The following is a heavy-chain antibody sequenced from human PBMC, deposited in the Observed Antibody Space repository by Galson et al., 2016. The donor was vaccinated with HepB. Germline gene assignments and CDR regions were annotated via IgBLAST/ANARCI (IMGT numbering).Heavy chain of an antibody. CDR2: VSYDGGTT. D-gene: IGHD3-3*01. CDR1: GFTFSNYG. CDR3: ARSFGGRAYWYFDP. J-gene: IGHJ2*01. Sequence: SLRLSCAASGFTFSNYGMQWVRQAPGKGLEWVAVVSYDGGTTYYADSVKGRVTVSRDNSKNTLHLHMTRLSVEDTAVYYCARSFGGRAYWYFDPRGRGTLVTVSS. V-gene: IGHV3-30*03.